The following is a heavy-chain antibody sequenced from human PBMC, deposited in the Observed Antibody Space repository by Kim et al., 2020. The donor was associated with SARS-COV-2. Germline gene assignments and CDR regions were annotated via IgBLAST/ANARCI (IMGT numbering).Heavy chain of an antibody. CDR3: TRDGGKQLLTL. CDR2: K. D-gene: IGHD3-16*01. J-gene: IGHJ4*02. Sequence: KYYVASVKGRFTISRDNAKNSLYLQLNSLRAEDTAVYYCTRDGGKQLLTLWGQGTLVTVSS. V-gene: IGHV3-7*03.